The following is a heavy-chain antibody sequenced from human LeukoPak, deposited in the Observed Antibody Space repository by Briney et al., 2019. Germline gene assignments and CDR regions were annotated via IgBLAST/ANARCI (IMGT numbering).Heavy chain of an antibody. V-gene: IGHV3-15*01. CDR1: GFTFSNAW. J-gene: IGHJ3*02. CDR3: TTNDAFDI. CDR2: IKRKTDGGTT. Sequence: PGGSLRFSCTASGFTFSNAWMNWVRQAPGKGLEWVGRIKRKTDGGTTDYAAPVKGRFTISRDDSKNTLYLQMNSLKTEDTAVYFCTTNDAFDIWGQGTMVTVSS.